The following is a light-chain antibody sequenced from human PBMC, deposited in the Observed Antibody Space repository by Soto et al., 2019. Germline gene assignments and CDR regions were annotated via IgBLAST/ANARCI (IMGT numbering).Light chain of an antibody. CDR2: TTS. J-gene: IGKJ3*01. CDR3: QQYDNWPPFT. Sequence: DIQMTQSASSLSASVGDRVTIPCRASQSVSSYVNWYQHKPGKAPKLLIFTTSSLESGVPSRFSGSGSGTDFTLTISSLQSEDFAVYYCQQYDNWPPFTFGPGTKVDIK. CDR1: QSVSSY. V-gene: IGKV1-39*01.